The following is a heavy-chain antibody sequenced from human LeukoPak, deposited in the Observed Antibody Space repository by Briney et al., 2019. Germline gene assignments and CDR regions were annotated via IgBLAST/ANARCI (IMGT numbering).Heavy chain of an antibody. CDR2: LYYSGNT. V-gene: IGHV4-59*08. D-gene: IGHD6-6*01. Sequence: SETLSLTCTVSGGSISSYYWSWIRQPPGKGLEWIAYLYYSGNTNYNPSLKSRVTISVDTSKNQFSLKLTSVTAADTAVYYCARLIAARYYFDYWGQGTLVTVSS. J-gene: IGHJ4*02. CDR1: GGSISSYY. CDR3: ARLIAARYYFDY.